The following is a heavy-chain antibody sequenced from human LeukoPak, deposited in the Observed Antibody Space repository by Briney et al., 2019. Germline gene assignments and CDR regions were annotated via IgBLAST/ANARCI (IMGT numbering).Heavy chain of an antibody. D-gene: IGHD3-3*01. V-gene: IGHV4-59*01. CDR2: IYYSGST. J-gene: IGHJ4*02. Sequence: SETLSLTCTVSGGSISSYYWSWLRQPPGKGLEWIGYIYYSGSTNYNPSLKSRVTISVDTCKHQFSLKLSSVTAADTAVYCCARGNYDFWSGYSDYWGQGTLVTVSS. CDR1: GGSISSYY. CDR3: ARGNYDFWSGYSDY.